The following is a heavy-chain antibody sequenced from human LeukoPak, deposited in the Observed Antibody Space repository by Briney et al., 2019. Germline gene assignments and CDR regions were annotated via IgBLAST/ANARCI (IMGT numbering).Heavy chain of an antibody. CDR2: ISAYNGNT. CDR1: GYTFTSYG. D-gene: IGHD2-15*01. CDR3: ARDAPLYCSGGSCYRWGEVDY. Sequence: ASVKVSCKASGYTFTSYGISWVRQAPGQGLEWMGRISAYNGNTNYAQKLQGRVTITTDTSTSTAYMELRSLRSDDTAVYYCARDAPLYCSGGSCYRWGEVDYWGQGTLVTVSS. J-gene: IGHJ4*02. V-gene: IGHV1-18*01.